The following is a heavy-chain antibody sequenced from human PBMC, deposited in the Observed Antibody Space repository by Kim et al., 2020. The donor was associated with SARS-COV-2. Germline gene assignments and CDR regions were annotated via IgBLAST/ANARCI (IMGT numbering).Heavy chain of an antibody. V-gene: IGHV3-43*02. D-gene: IGHD5-12*01. J-gene: IGHJ4*02. Sequence: GGSLRLSCAASGFTFDDYAMHWVRQAPGKGLEWVSLISGDGGSTYYADSVKGRFTISRDNSKNSLYLQMNSLRTEDTALYYCAKDEGGDRDGYPNYFDYWGQGTLVTVSS. CDR1: GFTFDDYA. CDR3: AKDEGGDRDGYPNYFDY. CDR2: ISGDGGST.